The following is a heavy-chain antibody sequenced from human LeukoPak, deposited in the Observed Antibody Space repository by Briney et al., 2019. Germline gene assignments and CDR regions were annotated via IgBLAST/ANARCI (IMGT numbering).Heavy chain of an antibody. D-gene: IGHD1-26*01. V-gene: IGHV1-69*13. CDR2: IIPIFGTA. Sequence: SVKVSCKASGGTFSSYAISWVRQAPGQGLEWMGGIIPIFGTANYAQKFQGRVTITADESTSTAYMELSSLRSEDTAVYYCARARIDDSRTFDYYYYGMDVWGQGTTVTVSS. CDR3: ARARIDDSRTFDYYYYGMDV. CDR1: GGTFSSYA. J-gene: IGHJ6*02.